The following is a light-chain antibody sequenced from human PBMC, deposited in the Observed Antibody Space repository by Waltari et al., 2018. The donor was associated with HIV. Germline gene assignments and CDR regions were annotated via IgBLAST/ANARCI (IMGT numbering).Light chain of an antibody. J-gene: IGLJ1*01. Sequence: SYVLTPPASVSVAPGQTANVTGGGDNIKSTKVHSYQQKAGKAPILVLYDDSDRPSGIPERFSGFNFGNTATLTISRVEAGDEADYYCHVWENSIDEYVFGTGTKVTV. V-gene: IGLV3-21*02. CDR3: HVWENSIDEYV. CDR1: NIKSTK. CDR2: DDS.